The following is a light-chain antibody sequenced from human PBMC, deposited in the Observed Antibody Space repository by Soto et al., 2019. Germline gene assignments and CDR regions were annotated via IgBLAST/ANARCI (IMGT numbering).Light chain of an antibody. Sequence: DIQMTQSPSSLSASVGDRVTITCRARQSISSYLNWYQQKPGKAPKLLIYAASILQSGVPSRFSGSGSGTDFTLTISSLQREDFATYYCQQSYSTPYTFGQGTKLEIK. V-gene: IGKV1-39*01. CDR3: QQSYSTPYT. CDR1: QSISSY. J-gene: IGKJ2*01. CDR2: AAS.